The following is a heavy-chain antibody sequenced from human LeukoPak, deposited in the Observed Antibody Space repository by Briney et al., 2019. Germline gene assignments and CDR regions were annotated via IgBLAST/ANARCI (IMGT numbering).Heavy chain of an antibody. CDR3: AKGPRLGSYSGPPFFDY. Sequence: GGSLRLSCAASGFTFDDYAMHWVRQAPGKGLEWVSGISWNSGSIGYADSVRGRFTISRDNAKNSLYLQMNSLRAEDTALYYCAKGPRLGSYSGPPFFDYWGQGTLVTVSS. D-gene: IGHD3-10*01. CDR1: GFTFDDYA. CDR2: ISWNSGSI. V-gene: IGHV3-9*01. J-gene: IGHJ4*02.